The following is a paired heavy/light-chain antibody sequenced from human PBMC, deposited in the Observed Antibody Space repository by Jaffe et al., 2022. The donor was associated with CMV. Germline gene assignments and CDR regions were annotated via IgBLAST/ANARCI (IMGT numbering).Heavy chain of an antibody. CDR1: GGSIGSNEYN. CDR3: VRERRLQVSGTLSWGPKITRTHGPFDQ. J-gene: IGHJ4*02. D-gene: IGHD3-16*01. V-gene: IGHV4-39*07. CDR2: ISYNGNT. Sequence: QQEESGPRLVKPSETLSLTCDVSGGSIGSNEYNWGWIRQPPGKGLEWIGVISYNGNTYYSSSLQSHVTISVDASRRQFSLTLTYVTASDTAVYFCVRERRLQVSGTLSWGPKITRTHGPFDQWGQGTRVTVSS.
Light chain of an antibody. J-gene: IGKJ1*01. CDR3: QQYNDWPRT. Sequence: EIVMTQSPATLSLSPGERATLSCRASQSVSNNLAWYQHRPGQPPRLLIYGASTRATGIPARFSGSGSGTQFTLTINSLQSEDFAIYYCQQYNDWPRTFGQGTKV. V-gene: IGKV3-15*01. CDR1: QSVSNN. CDR2: GAS.